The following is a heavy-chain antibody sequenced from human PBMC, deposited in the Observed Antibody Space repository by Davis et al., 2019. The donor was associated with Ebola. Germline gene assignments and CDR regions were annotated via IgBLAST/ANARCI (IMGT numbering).Heavy chain of an antibody. J-gene: IGHJ5*02. Sequence: SVKVSCKASGYTFTGYYMHWVRQAPGQGLEWMGGIIPIFGTANYAQKFQGRVTITADESTSTAYMELSSLRSEDTAVYYCARDYGDYKWFDPWGQGTLVTVSS. CDR2: IIPIFGTA. V-gene: IGHV1-69*13. D-gene: IGHD4-17*01. CDR1: GYTFTGYY. CDR3: ARDYGDYKWFDP.